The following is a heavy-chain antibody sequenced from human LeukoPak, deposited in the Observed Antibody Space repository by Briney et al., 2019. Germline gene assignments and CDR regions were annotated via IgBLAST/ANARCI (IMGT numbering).Heavy chain of an antibody. J-gene: IGHJ4*02. CDR2: ISYDGSNK. CDR3: ARDGDGDSSPSFGRFFDC. CDR1: GFTFSSYA. V-gene: IGHV3-30*01. Sequence: GGSLRLSCAASGFTFSSYAMHWVRQAPGKGLEWVAVISYDGSNKYYADSVKGRFTISRDNSKNTLYLQMNSLRAEDTAVYYCARDGDGDSSPSFGRFFDCWGQGTLVTVSS. D-gene: IGHD6-6*01.